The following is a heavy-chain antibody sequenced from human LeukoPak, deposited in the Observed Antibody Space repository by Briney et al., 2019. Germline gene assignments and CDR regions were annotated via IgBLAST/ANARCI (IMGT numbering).Heavy chain of an antibody. V-gene: IGHV3-33*01. Sequence: PGGSLRLSCAASGFTFSSYGMHWVLQAPGKGLEWVAVIWDDASNKYYADSVKGRFTISRDNSKNTLYLQMNSLRAEDTAVYYCARAEVPAAIKSGAFDIWGQGTMVTVSS. J-gene: IGHJ3*02. CDR2: IWDDASNK. CDR3: ARAEVPAAIKSGAFDI. D-gene: IGHD2-2*01. CDR1: GFTFSSYG.